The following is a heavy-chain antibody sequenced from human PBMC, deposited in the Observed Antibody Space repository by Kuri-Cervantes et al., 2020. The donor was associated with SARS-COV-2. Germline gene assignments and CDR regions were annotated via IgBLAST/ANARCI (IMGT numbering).Heavy chain of an antibody. CDR3: ARGPPGHCSGGSCYNGLVGWFDP. Sequence: SETLSLTCAVYGWSFSGYYWSWIRQPPGKGLEWIGDINHSGSTNYNPSLKSRVTISVDTSKNQFSLKLSSVTAADTAVYYCARGPPGHCSGGSCYNGLVGWFDPWGQGTLVTVSS. V-gene: IGHV4-34*01. D-gene: IGHD2-15*01. CDR1: GWSFSGYY. CDR2: INHSGST. J-gene: IGHJ5*02.